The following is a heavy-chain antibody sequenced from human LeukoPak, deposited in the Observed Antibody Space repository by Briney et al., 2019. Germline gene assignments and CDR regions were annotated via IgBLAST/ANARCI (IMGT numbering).Heavy chain of an antibody. CDR3: ARNWFDP. Sequence: PAESLTLSCAASGFTISSYYMSWVRQAPGKGLEWVSGIYTGGSTYYADSVKVRFTISRDTSKNQVSLKMKSLRFEDTGMYSCARNWFDPWGQGTLVTVSS. CDR1: GFTISSYY. V-gene: IGHV3-53*05. CDR2: IYTGGST. J-gene: IGHJ5*02.